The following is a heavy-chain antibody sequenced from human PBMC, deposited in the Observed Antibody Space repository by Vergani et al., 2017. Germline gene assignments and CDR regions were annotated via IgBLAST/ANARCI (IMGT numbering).Heavy chain of an antibody. J-gene: IGHJ3*02. CDR2: IIPILGIA. V-gene: IGHV1-69*08. Sequence: QVQLVQSGAEVKKPGSSVKVSCKASGGTFSSYTISWVRQAPGQGLEWMGRIIPILGIANYAQKFQGRVTITADKSTSTAYMELSSLRSEDPAVYYCAREGGSYLADAFDIWGQGTMVTVSS. CDR1: GGTFSSYT. D-gene: IGHD1-26*01. CDR3: AREGGSYLADAFDI.